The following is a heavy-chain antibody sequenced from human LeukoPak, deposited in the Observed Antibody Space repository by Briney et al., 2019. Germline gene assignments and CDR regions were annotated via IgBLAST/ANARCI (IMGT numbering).Heavy chain of an antibody. Sequence: GGSLRLSCAASGFTFDDYAMHWVRQAPGKGLEWVSLISWDGGSTYYADSVKGRFTISRDNSKNSLYLQMNSLRAEDTALYYCAKATYYYDSSGHLDYWGQGTLVTVSS. CDR3: AKATYYYDSSGHLDY. D-gene: IGHD3-22*01. CDR2: ISWDGGST. J-gene: IGHJ4*02. CDR1: GFTFDDYA. V-gene: IGHV3-43D*03.